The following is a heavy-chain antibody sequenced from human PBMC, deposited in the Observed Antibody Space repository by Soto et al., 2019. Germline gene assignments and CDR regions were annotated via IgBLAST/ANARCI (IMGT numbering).Heavy chain of an antibody. J-gene: IGHJ4*02. D-gene: IGHD3-10*01. Sequence: EVQLVESGGGLVQPGGSLRLSCAASGFTFSSYEMNWVRQAPGKGLEWVSYISSSGSTINYADSVKGRFTISRDNAKNSLYLQMHSLRAEDTAVYYCAREGGPGFGELLVWGQGALVTVSS. CDR2: ISSSGSTI. CDR1: GFTFSSYE. CDR3: AREGGPGFGELLV. V-gene: IGHV3-48*03.